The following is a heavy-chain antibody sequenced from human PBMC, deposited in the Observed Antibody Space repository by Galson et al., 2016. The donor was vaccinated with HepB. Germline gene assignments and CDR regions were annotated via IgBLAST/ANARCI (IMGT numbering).Heavy chain of an antibody. V-gene: IGHV3-13*01. D-gene: IGHD4/OR15-4a*01. CDR1: GFTFSIHD. Sequence: SLRLSCAASGFTFSIHDMHWVRRAPGKGLEWVSAIETAGDTYYPDSVKGRFTISRENAKNSLYLQMNSLRAGETAVYYCARGKSLLTMPWNYGLDVWGKGTTVSVSS. CDR3: ARGKSLLTMPWNYGLDV. J-gene: IGHJ6*04. CDR2: IETAGDT.